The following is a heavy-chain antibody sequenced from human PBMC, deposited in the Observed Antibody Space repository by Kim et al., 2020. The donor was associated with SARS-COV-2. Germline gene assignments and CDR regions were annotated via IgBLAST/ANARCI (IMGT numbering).Heavy chain of an antibody. Sequence: SVKVSCKASGGTFSSYAISWVRQAPGQGLEWMGRIIPILGIANYAQKFQARVTITADKSTSTAYMELSSLRSEDTAVYYCARLGCSGGSCFHGASPSRSPNYYYCGMDVWGQRTTVTVSS. D-gene: IGHD2-15*01. CDR2: IIPILGIA. J-gene: IGHJ6*02. CDR3: ARLGCSGGSCFHGASPSRSPNYYYCGMDV. CDR1: GGTFSSYA. V-gene: IGHV1-69*04.